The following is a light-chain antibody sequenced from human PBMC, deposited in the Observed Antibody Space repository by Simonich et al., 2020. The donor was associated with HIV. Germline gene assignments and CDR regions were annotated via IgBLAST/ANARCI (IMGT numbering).Light chain of an antibody. CDR1: QSVSSNY. J-gene: IGKJ2*01. CDR3: QQYGRSPYT. CDR2: DAS. V-gene: IGKV3D-20*01. Sequence: EIVLTQSPGTLSLSPGEGATLSCRASQSVSSNYLAWYQQTPGLSPRLLIYDASIRATGIPDRFSGSGSGTHFTLTISRLEPEDFALYYCQQYGRSPYTFGQGTKLEIK.